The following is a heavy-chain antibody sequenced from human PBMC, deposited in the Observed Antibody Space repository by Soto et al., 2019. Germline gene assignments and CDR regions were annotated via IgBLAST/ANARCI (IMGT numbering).Heavy chain of an antibody. V-gene: IGHV3-33*01. CDR3: ARPSPVVIHGAFDI. Sequence: QVQLVESGGGVVQPGRSLRLSCAASGFTFSTFGMHWVRQAPGKGLEWVASIWLDGNKESYADSVKGRFIISRDNSKNTVYLQMNNLRAEDTAVYYCARPSPVVIHGAFDIWGQGTVVTVS. CDR1: GFTFSTFG. D-gene: IGHD2-21*01. J-gene: IGHJ3*02. CDR2: IWLDGNKE.